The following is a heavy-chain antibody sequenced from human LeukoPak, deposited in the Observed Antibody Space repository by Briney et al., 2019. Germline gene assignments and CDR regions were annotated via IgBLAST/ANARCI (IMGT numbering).Heavy chain of an antibody. J-gene: IGHJ4*02. Sequence: SETLSLTCAVYGGSFSGYYWSWIRQPPGKGLEWIGEINHSGSTNYNPSLKSRVTISVDTSKNQFSLKLSSVTAADTAVYYCARGPPWSVTMIVVVSPLFDYWGQGTLVTVSS. CDR2: INHSGST. CDR3: ARGPPWSVTMIVVVSPLFDY. CDR1: GGSFSGYY. V-gene: IGHV4-34*01. D-gene: IGHD3-22*01.